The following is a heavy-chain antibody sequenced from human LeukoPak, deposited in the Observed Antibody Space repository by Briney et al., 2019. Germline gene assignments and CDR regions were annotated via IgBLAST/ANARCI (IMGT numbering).Heavy chain of an antibody. V-gene: IGHV4-59*01. CDR1: GGSISRYY. J-gene: IGHJ4*02. D-gene: IGHD6-13*01. Sequence: SETLSLTCTVSGGSISRYYWSWIRQPPGQGLEWIGYIYYSGSTNYNPSLKSRVTISVDTSKNQFSLNLSSVTAAATAVYYCARGGYSSSWYVDYWGQGTLVTVSS. CDR3: ARGGYSSSWYVDY. CDR2: IYYSGST.